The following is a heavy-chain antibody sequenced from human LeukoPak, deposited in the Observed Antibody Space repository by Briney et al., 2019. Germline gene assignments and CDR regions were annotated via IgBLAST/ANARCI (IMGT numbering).Heavy chain of an antibody. V-gene: IGHV1-18*01. Sequence: GASVKVSCKASGYTVTSYGISWGRQAPGQGLEWMGWISAYNGNTNYAQKLQGRVTMTTDTSTSTAYMELRSLRSDDTAVYYCARIRIEMATICPFDYWGQGTLVTVSS. CDR2: ISAYNGNT. CDR1: GYTVTSYG. J-gene: IGHJ4*02. CDR3: ARIRIEMATICPFDY. D-gene: IGHD5-24*01.